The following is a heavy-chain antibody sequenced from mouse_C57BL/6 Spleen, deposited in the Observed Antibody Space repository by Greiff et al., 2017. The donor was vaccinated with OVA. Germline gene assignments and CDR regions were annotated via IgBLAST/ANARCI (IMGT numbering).Heavy chain of an antibody. Sequence: VKLQQPGAELVKPGASVKMSCKASGYTFTSYWITWVKQRPGQGLEWIGDIYPGSGSTNYNEKFKSKATMTVDTSSSTAYMQLSSLTSEDSAVYYCARWLDYFDYWGQGTTLTVSS. V-gene: IGHV1-55*01. CDR3: ARWLDYFDY. CDR1: GYTFTSYW. CDR2: IYPGSGST. J-gene: IGHJ2*01. D-gene: IGHD2-2*01.